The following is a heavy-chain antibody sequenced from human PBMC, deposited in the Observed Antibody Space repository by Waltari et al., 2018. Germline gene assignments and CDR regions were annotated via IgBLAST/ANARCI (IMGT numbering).Heavy chain of an antibody. J-gene: IGHJ3*02. D-gene: IGHD1-7*01. CDR3: ARALWRVGTRGDFFDI. Sequence: QVQLRESGPGLVKSSEPLSLTCSVSGDSLGPTYWSWIRQSPGKGLEWIGYGQSSGSTDYNPSFRGRVTMSADASKNQFSLTLKSLTAADTATYFCARALWRVGTRGDFFDIWGRGTTVTVS. CDR1: GDSLGPTY. V-gene: IGHV4-59*01. CDR2: GQSSGST.